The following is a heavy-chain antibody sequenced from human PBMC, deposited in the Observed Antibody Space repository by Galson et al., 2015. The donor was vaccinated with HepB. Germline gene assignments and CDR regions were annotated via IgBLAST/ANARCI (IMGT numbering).Heavy chain of an antibody. CDR3: ARNAEYSRYGMDV. V-gene: IGHV3-30*04. CDR1: GFTFSSYA. D-gene: IGHD6-6*01. CDR2: ISYDGSNK. J-gene: IGHJ6*02. Sequence: LRLSCAASGFTFSSYAMHWVRQAPGKGLEWVAVISYDGSNKYYADSVKGRFTISRDNSKNTLYLQMNSLRAEDTAVYYCARNAEYSRYGMDVWGQGTTVTVSS.